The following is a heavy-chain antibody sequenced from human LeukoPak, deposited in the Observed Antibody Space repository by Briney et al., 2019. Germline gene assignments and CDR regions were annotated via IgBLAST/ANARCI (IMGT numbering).Heavy chain of an antibody. V-gene: IGHV3-74*01. CDR3: ATARNFRFEY. CDR1: GFTFTTYW. CDR2: INSDGSIT. J-gene: IGHJ4*02. Sequence: GGSLRLSCAASGFTFTTYWMHWVRQAPGKGLVWVSHINSDGSITSYADSVKGRFTISRDNAKNTLFLQMNNLRTEDTALYFCATARNFRFEYWGQGSLVIVSA. D-gene: IGHD1-7*01.